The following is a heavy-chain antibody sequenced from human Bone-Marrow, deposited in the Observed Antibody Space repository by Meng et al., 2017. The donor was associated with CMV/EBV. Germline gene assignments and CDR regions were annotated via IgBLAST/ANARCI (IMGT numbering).Heavy chain of an antibody. CDR3: ARDRDFWSGYYSS. V-gene: IGHV4-38-2*02. CDR1: GYSISSGYY. J-gene: IGHJ4*02. Sequence: SETLSLTCTVSGYSISSGYYWGWIRQPPGKGLEWIGSIYHSGSTYYNPSLKSRVTISVDTSKNQFSLKLSSVTAADTAVYYCARDRDFWSGYYSSWGQGTRVTVYS. D-gene: IGHD3-3*01. CDR2: IYHSGST.